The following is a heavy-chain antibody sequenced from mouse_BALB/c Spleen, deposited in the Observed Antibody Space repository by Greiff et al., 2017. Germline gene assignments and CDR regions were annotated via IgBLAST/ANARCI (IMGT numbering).Heavy chain of an antibody. CDR2: ISYSGST. CDR1: GDSITSGY. CDR3: ARRRRDGNYGAWFAY. V-gene: IGHV3-8*02. Sequence: EVKLMESGPSLVKPSQTLSLTCSVTGDSITSGYWNWIRKFPGNKLEYMGYISYSGSTYYNPSLKSRISITRDTSKNQYYLQLNSVTTEDTATYYCARRRRDGNYGAWFAYWGQGTLVTVSA. D-gene: IGHD2-1*01. J-gene: IGHJ3*01.